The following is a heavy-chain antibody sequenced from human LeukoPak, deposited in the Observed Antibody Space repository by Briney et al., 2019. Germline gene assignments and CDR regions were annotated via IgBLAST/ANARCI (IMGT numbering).Heavy chain of an antibody. CDR1: GFTFSSYA. CDR2: ISYDGSNK. Sequence: GGSLRLSCAASGFTFSSYAMHWVRQAPGKGLEWVAVISYDGSNKYYADSVKGRFTISRDNSKNTLYLQMNSLRAEDTAVYYFAKDYGSGIYFAYGGQGTLVTVS. D-gene: IGHD3-10*01. J-gene: IGHJ4*02. V-gene: IGHV3-30-3*01. CDR3: AKDYGSGIYFAY.